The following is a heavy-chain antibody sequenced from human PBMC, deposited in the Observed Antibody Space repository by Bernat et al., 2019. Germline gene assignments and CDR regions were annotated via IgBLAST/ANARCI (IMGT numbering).Heavy chain of an antibody. CDR2: INHSGST. V-gene: IGHV4-34*01. CDR3: ARDSSMPMDV. D-gene: IGHD2/OR15-2a*01. Sequence: QVQLQQWGAGLLKPSETLSLTCAVHGGSFSGYYWSWIRQPPGKGLEWIGEINHSGSTNYNPSLKSRVTISVDTSKSQFSLKLSSVTDAGTAVYYCARDSSMPMDVWGRGTAVTVSS. J-gene: IGHJ6*02. CDR1: GGSFSGYY.